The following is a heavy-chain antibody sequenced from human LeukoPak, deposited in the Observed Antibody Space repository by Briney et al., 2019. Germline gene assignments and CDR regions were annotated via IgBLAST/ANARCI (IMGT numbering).Heavy chain of an antibody. J-gene: IGHJ4*02. V-gene: IGHV2-5*01. D-gene: IGHD3-3*01. Sequence: SGPTLVKPTQTLTLTCTFSGFSLSTSGVGVGWIRQPPGKALEWLALIYWNDDKRYSPSLKSRLTITKDTSKNQVVLTMTNMDPVDTATYYCAHQSKPYYDFWSGLDYWGQGTLVTVSS. CDR3: AHQSKPYYDFWSGLDY. CDR2: IYWNDDK. CDR1: GFSLSTSGVG.